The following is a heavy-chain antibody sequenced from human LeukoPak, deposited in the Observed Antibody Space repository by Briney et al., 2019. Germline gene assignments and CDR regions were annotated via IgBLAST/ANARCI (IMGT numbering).Heavy chain of an antibody. J-gene: IGHJ4*02. CDR2: ISGSGGST. D-gene: IGHD3-22*01. CDR1: GFTSTGYA. Sequence: TGGSLRLSCAASGFTSTGYAITWVRQAPGKGLEWVSAISGSGGSTYYADSVKGRFTISRDNSKNTLYLQMNSLRAEDRAVYYCAKDLFHSSCYSFAEYWGQGTLVTVSS. CDR3: AKDLFHSSCYSFAEY. V-gene: IGHV3-23*01.